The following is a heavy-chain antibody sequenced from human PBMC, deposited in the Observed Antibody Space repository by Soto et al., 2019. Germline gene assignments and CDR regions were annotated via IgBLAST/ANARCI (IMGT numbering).Heavy chain of an antibody. D-gene: IGHD3-22*01. Sequence: SETLSLTCTVSGDSISTFYWGWMRQSPGKELEWIGYVYYTGSTNYNPSLKSRVTISVDRSKNQFSLKLTSANAAGTAVYYCARGRTVRNYADDSSDYFYFFDYWGQGTQVTVS. CDR3: ARGRTVRNYADDSSDYFYFFDY. V-gene: IGHV4-59*01. J-gene: IGHJ4*02. CDR1: GDSISTFY. CDR2: VYYTGST.